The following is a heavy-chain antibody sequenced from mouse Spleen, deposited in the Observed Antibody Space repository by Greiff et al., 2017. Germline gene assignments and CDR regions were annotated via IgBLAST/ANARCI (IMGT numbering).Heavy chain of an antibody. J-gene: IGHJ2*01. D-gene: IGHD2-4*01. CDR3: AKLYYDYV. Sequence: QVQLQQPGAELVMPGASVKLSCKASGYTFTSYWMHWVKQRPGQGLEWIGEIDPSDSYTNYNQKFKGKATLTVDKSSSTAYMQLSSLTSEDSAVYYCAKLYYDYVWGQGTTLTVSS. CDR2: IDPSDSYT. CDR1: GYTFTSYW. V-gene: IGHV1-69*01.